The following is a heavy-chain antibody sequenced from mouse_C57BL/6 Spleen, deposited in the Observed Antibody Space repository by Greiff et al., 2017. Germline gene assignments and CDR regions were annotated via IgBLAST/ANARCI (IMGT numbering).Heavy chain of an antibody. CDR2: IDPETGGT. Sequence: VQLQQSGAELVRPGASVTLSCKASGYTFTDYEMHWVKQTPVHGLEWIGAIDPETGGTAYNQKFKGKAILTADKSSSTAYMELRSLTSEDSAVYDCTMDSVDYYGSSPLAMDYWGQGTSVTVAS. CDR1: GYTFTDYE. V-gene: IGHV1-15*01. J-gene: IGHJ4*01. D-gene: IGHD1-1*01. CDR3: TMDSVDYYGSSPLAMDY.